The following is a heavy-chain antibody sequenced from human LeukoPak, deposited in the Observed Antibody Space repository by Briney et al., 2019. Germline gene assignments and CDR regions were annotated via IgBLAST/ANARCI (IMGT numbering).Heavy chain of an antibody. CDR1: GYTFASHH. J-gene: IGHJ2*01. V-gene: IGHV1-46*01. D-gene: IGHD2-21*02. CDR2: INPSGGST. CDR3: GRVNCGGDCQSGYFDL. Sequence: AAVNVSFMASGYTFASHHMHWVRQAAGQGGEGMGIINPSGGSTTYAQTFQGRVTMTRDTSTSTVYMELSSLRSEDTAVYYCGRVNCGGDCQSGYFDLWGRGTLVTVSS.